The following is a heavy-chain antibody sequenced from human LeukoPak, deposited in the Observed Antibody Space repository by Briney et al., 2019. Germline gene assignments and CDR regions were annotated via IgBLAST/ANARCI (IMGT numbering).Heavy chain of an antibody. V-gene: IGHV3-23*01. CDR2: ISGSGGGT. J-gene: IGHJ4*02. CDR3: ARGRGSDY. Sequence: GGSLRLSCAASGFXFSSYAISWVRQAPGKGLEWVSAISGSGGGTSYANSVKGRFTISRDSSKNAMYLQMNSLRAEDTAVYYCARGRGSDYWGQGTLVTVSS. CDR1: GFXFSSYA.